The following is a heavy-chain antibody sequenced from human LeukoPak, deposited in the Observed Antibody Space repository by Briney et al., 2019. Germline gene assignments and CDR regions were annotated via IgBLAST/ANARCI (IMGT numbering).Heavy chain of an antibody. J-gene: IGHJ4*02. D-gene: IGHD6-19*01. CDR2: INHSGST. Sequence: SETLSLTCAVYGGSFSGYYRSWIRQPPGKGLEWIGEINHSGSTNYNPSLKSRVTISVDTSKNQFSLKLSSVTAADTAVYYCARGSGWYGLDYWGQGTLVTVSS. CDR3: ARGSGWYGLDY. V-gene: IGHV4-34*01. CDR1: GGSFSGYY.